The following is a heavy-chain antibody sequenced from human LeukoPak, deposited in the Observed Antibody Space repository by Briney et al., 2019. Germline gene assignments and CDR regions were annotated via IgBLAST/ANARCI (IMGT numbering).Heavy chain of an antibody. CDR2: INPSGGST. CDR3: ARASTYGGNSGNAFDI. V-gene: IGHV1-46*03. Sequence: ASVKVSCKASGYTFTSYYMHWVRQAPGQGLEWMGIINPSGGSTSYAQKFQGRVTMTRDTSTSTVYMELSILRSEDTSVYYCARASTYGGNSGNAFDIWGQGTMVTVSS. D-gene: IGHD4-23*01. J-gene: IGHJ3*02. CDR1: GYTFTSYY.